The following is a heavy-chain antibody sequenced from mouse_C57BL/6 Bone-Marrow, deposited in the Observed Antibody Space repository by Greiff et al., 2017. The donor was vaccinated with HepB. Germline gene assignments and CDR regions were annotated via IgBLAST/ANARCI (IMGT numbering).Heavy chain of an antibody. CDR2: IDPSDSET. D-gene: IGHD1-1*01. J-gene: IGHJ3*01. CDR3: ARPLYGSSSWFAY. Sequence: QVQLQQPGAELVRPGSSVKLSCKASGYTFTSYWMHWVKQRPIQGLEWIGNIDPSDSETHYNQKFKDKATLTVDKSSSTAYMQLSSLTSEDSAVYYCARPLYGSSSWFAYWGQGTLVTVSA. V-gene: IGHV1-52*01. CDR1: GYTFTSYW.